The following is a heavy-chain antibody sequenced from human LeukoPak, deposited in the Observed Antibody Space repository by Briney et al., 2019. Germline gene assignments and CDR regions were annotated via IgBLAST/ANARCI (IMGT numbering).Heavy chain of an antibody. CDR1: GGSISSYY. V-gene: IGHV4-59*01. CDR2: IYYSGST. Sequence: SETLSLTCTVSGGSISSYYWSWIRQPPGKGLEWIGYIYYSGSTNYNPSRKSRVTISVDTSKNQYSLKLNSVTAADTAVYYCARMYYIGSGKSVFDPWGQGTLVTVSS. D-gene: IGHD3-10*01. J-gene: IGHJ5*02. CDR3: ARMYYIGSGKSVFDP.